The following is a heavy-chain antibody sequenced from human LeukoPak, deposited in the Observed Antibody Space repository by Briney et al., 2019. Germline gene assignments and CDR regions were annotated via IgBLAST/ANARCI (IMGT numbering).Heavy chain of an antibody. Sequence: ASVKVSCKASGGTFSSYAISWVRQAPGQGLEWMGWINPNSGGTNYAQKFQGRVTMTRDTSISTAYMELSRLRSDDTAVYYCARDPDIVVPPDYWGQGTLVTVSS. V-gene: IGHV1-2*02. D-gene: IGHD2-2*01. CDR1: GGTFSSYA. CDR2: INPNSGGT. J-gene: IGHJ4*02. CDR3: ARDPDIVVPPDY.